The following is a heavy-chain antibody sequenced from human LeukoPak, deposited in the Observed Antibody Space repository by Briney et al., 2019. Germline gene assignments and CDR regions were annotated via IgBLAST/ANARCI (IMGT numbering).Heavy chain of an antibody. CDR3: ARGDIVVLPAGIPHNWFDP. V-gene: IGHV1-2*02. J-gene: IGHJ5*02. D-gene: IGHD2-2*02. CDR1: GYTFTGYY. Sequence: ASVKVSCEASGYTFTGYYMHWVRQAPGQGLEWMGWINPNSGGTNYAQKFQGRVTMTRDTSISTAYMELSRLRSDDTAVYYCARGDIVVLPAGIPHNWFDPWGQGTLVTVSS. CDR2: INPNSGGT.